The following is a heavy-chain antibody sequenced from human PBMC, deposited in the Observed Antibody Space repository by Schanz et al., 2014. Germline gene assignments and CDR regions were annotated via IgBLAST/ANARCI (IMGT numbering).Heavy chain of an antibody. D-gene: IGHD6-13*01. CDR3: AREQIMAAAGLVDY. CDR2: ISYDGSNK. J-gene: IGHJ4*01. V-gene: IGHV3-30-3*01. Sequence: QVQLLQFGGGVVQPGRSLRLSCAASGFTFSSYAMHWVRQAPGKGLEWVAVISYDGSNKYYADSVKGRFTISRDNSKNTLYLQMNSLSADDTAVFYCAREQIMAAAGLVDYWGHGTLVTVSS. CDR1: GFTFSSYA.